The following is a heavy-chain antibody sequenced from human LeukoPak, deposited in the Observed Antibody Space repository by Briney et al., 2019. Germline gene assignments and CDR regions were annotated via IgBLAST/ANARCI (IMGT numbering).Heavy chain of an antibody. Sequence: ASVKVSCKASGYSLSDYYMHWVRQAPGQGLEWMGRIHPNSGSTNYAQNFQGRVTMTRDTSISTAYMELTRLRYDDTAVYYCARPHSGSFVVDYWGQGTLVTVSS. CDR2: IHPNSGST. D-gene: IGHD6-13*01. J-gene: IGHJ4*02. CDR1: GYSLSDYY. V-gene: IGHV1-2*06. CDR3: ARPHSGSFVVDY.